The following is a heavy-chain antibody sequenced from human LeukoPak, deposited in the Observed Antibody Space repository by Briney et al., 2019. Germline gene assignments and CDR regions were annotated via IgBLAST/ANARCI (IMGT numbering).Heavy chain of an antibody. D-gene: IGHD3-9*01. J-gene: IGHJ2*01. Sequence: PGGSLRLSCAASGFTFSSYAMSWVRQAPGKGLEWVSVIDSGGSTYNADSVKGRFTISRDNSRNTVDLQMNSLRAEDTAVYYCARHKTSNYYLKWYFDIWGRGTLVTVSS. CDR1: GFTFSSYA. CDR2: IDSGGST. CDR3: ARHKTSNYYLKWYFDI. V-gene: IGHV3-66*04.